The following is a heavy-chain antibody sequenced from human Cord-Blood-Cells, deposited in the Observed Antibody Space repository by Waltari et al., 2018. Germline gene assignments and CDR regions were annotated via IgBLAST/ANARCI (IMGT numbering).Heavy chain of an antibody. J-gene: IGHJ4*02. CDR3: ARESPYGSGSYYFDD. CDR2: TYTSGST. D-gene: IGHD3-10*01. Sequence: QVQLQESGPGLVKPSQTLSLTCTVSGGSISSGSYYWSWIRQPAGKGLEWIGYTYTSGSTNYNPSRKSRVTLSVDPSKNQFSRKLGSVTAADTAMYYCARESPYGSGSYYFDDWGQGTLVTVSS. V-gene: IGHV4-61*09. CDR1: GGSISSGSYY.